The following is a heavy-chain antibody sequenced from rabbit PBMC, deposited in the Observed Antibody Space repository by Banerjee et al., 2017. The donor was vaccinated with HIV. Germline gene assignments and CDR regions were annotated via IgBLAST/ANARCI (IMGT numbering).Heavy chain of an antibody. V-gene: IGHV1S45*01. CDR2: IYAGSSGST. J-gene: IGHJ4*01. CDR3: ARGGVDTCDTNGDFDL. D-gene: IGHD1-1*01. Sequence: QEQLEESGGDLVKPGASLTLTCTASGFSFSSYYYMCWVRQAPGKGLEWIACIYAGSSGSTYYASWAKGRFTISKTSSTTVTLQMTSLTAADTATYFCARGGVDTCDTNGDFDLWGQGTLVTVS. CDR1: GFSFSSYYY.